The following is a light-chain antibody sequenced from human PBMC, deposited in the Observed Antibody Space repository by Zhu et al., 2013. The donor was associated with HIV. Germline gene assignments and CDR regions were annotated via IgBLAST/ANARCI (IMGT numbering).Light chain of an antibody. V-gene: IGLV2-14*01. CDR1: SSDVGGYNY. CDR2: EVS. Sequence: QSALTQPRSVTGSPGQSVTISCTGTSSDVGGYNYVSWYQQHPGKAPKLMIYEVSNRPSGVCNRFSGSKSGNTASLTISGLQAEDEADYYCSSYTSSSTWVFGGGTKLTVL. CDR3: SSYTSSSTWV. J-gene: IGLJ3*02.